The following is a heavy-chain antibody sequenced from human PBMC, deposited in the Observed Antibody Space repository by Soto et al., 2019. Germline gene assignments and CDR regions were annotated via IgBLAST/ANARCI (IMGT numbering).Heavy chain of an antibody. V-gene: IGHV3-21*01. J-gene: IGHJ4*02. CDR1: GFTFSSYS. CDR2: ISSSSSYI. D-gene: IGHD6-13*01. CDR3: ARDGYSSSWGGVGYYFDY. Sequence: EVQLVESGGGLVKPGGSLRLSCAASGFTFSSYSMNWVRQAPGKGLEWVSSISSSSSYIYYADSVKGRFTISRDNAKNSLYLQMNSLRAEDTAVYYCARDGYSSSWGGVGYYFDYWGQGNLVTVSS.